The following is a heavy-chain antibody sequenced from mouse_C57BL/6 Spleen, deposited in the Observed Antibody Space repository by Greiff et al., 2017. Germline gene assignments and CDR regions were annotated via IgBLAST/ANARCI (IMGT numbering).Heavy chain of an antibody. CDR1: GYTFTSYW. V-gene: IGHV1-59*01. J-gene: IGHJ2*01. CDR3: ARLWGGYYEGY. Sequence: VQLQQPGAELVRPGTSVKLSCKASGYTFTSYWMHWVKQRPGQGLEWIGVIDPSDSYTNYNQKFKGKATLTVDTSSSTAYMQLSSLTSEDSAVYYCARLWGGYYEGYWGQGTTLTVSS. CDR2: IDPSDSYT. D-gene: IGHD2-3*01.